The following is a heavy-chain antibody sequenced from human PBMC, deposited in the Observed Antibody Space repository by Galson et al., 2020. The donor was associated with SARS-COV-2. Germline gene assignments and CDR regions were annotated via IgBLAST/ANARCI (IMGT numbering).Heavy chain of an antibody. CDR2: LAWDDDK. D-gene: IGHD2-2*01. CDR1: GFSLSTSGMC. Sequence: SGPKLVKPTQTLTLTCTFSGFSLSTSGMCVSWIRQPPGKALPWLALLAWDDDKYYITSLMTRLTIPKDTSKNQVVLTITNMDPVDTATYYCARIVRDVDQRNWYFDLWGRGTLVTVSS. CDR3: ARIVRDVDQRNWYFDL. J-gene: IGHJ2*01. V-gene: IGHV2-70*01.